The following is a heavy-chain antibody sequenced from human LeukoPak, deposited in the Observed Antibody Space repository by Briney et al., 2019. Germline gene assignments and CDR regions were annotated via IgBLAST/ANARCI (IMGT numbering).Heavy chain of an antibody. V-gene: IGHV4-4*07. Sequence: SETLSLTCTVSGGSISSYYWSWIRQPAGKGLEWIGRIYTSGSTNYNPSLKSRVTMSVDMSKNQFSLKLSSVTAADTAVYYCAKDRYYYDSSGKLFFDYWGQGTLVTVSS. J-gene: IGHJ4*02. CDR1: GGSISSYY. CDR3: AKDRYYYDSSGKLFFDY. D-gene: IGHD3-22*01. CDR2: IYTSGST.